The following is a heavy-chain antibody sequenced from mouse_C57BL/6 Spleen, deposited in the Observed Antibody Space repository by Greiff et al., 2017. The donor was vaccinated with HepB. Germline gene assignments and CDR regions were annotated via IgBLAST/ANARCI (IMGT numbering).Heavy chain of an antibody. Sequence: QVQLQQPGAELVKPGASVKLSCKASGYTFTSYWMHWVKQRPGQGLEWIGMIHPNSGSTNYNEKFKSKATLTVDKSSSTAYMQLSSLTSEDSAVYYCARLGGYGYDGWFAYWGQGTLVTVSA. CDR1: GYTFTSYW. CDR3: ARLGGYGYDGWFAY. CDR2: IHPNSGST. J-gene: IGHJ3*01. V-gene: IGHV1-64*01. D-gene: IGHD2-2*01.